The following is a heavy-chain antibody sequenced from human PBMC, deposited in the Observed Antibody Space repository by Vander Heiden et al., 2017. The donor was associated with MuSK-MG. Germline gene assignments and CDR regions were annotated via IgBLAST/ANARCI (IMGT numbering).Heavy chain of an antibody. J-gene: IGHJ4*02. Sequence: VQRAQSGAHVKKRGAAVWVRSKASGYTFTSYDFNWVGQATGQGLEWMGWMNPNSGNTGYAQKFQGRVTMTRNTSISTAYMELSSLRSEDTAVYYCARGNRCSGGSFYSVLGGDYWGQGTLVTVSS. D-gene: IGHD2-15*01. CDR3: ARGNRCSGGSFYSVLGGDY. CDR1: GYTFTSYD. CDR2: MNPNSGNT. V-gene: IGHV1-8*01.